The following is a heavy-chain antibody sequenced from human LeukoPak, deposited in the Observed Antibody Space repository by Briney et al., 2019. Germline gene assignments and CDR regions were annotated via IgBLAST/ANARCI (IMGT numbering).Heavy chain of an antibody. Sequence: GGSLRLSCAASGFVFDTYAMNWVRQAPGKGLEWVSLISGSGVTTDYSDSVKGRFTISRDNSKNTLYLQMNTLRANDTAVYWCAKDLFGDWTALHVWGRGTVVTVSS. CDR3: AKDLFGDWTALHV. V-gene: IGHV3-23*01. CDR1: GFVFDTYA. D-gene: IGHD3-10*02. CDR2: ISGSGVTT. J-gene: IGHJ3*01.